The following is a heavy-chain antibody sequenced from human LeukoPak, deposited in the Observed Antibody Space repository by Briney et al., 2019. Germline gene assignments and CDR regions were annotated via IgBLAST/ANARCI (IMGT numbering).Heavy chain of an antibody. CDR3: YTYYYGSGSYYDY. CDR1: GFTFSSYG. D-gene: IGHD3-10*01. V-gene: IGHV3-30*02. CDR2: IRYDGSNK. J-gene: IGHJ4*02. Sequence: GGSLRLSCAASGFTFSSYGMHWVRQAPGKGLEWVAFIRYDGSNKYYADSVKGRFTISRDNSKNTLYLQMNSLRAEDTAVYYCYTYYYGSGSYYDYWGQGTLVTVSP.